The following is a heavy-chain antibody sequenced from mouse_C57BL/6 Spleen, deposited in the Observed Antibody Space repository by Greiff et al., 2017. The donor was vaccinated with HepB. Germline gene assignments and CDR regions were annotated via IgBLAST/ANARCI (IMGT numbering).Heavy chain of an antibody. CDR3: TRGGGNYVGYYAMDY. D-gene: IGHD2-1*01. Sequence: EVKLMESGEGLVKPGGSLKLSCAASGFTFSSYAMSWVRQTPEKRLEWVAYISSGGDYIYYADTVKGRFTISRDNARNTLYLQMSSLKSEDTAMYYCTRGGGNYVGYYAMDYWGQGTSVTVSS. V-gene: IGHV5-9-1*02. CDR2: ISSGGDYI. CDR1: GFTFSSYA. J-gene: IGHJ4*01.